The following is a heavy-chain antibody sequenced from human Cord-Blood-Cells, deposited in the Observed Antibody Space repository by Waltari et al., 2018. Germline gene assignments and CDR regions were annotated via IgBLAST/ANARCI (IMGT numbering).Heavy chain of an antibody. V-gene: IGHV1-24*01. CDR2: FDPEDGET. CDR1: GYTLPELS. J-gene: IGHJ4*02. CDR3: ATGTRLHYYDSSGYHDY. D-gene: IGHD3-22*01. Sequence: QVQLVPSGAEVKKPGASVKVSCKVSGYTLPELSMHRVRQAPGQGLEWMGGFDPEDGETIYAQKFQGRVTMTEDTSTDTAYMELSSLRSEDTAVYYCATGTRLHYYDSSGYHDYWGQGTLVTVSS.